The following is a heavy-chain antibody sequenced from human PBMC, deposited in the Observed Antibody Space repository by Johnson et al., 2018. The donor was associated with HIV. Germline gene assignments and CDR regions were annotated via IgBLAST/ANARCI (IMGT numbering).Heavy chain of an antibody. J-gene: IGHJ3*02. CDR3: AKDQASGYYCDAFDI. Sequence: QVQLVESGGGLVQPGGSLRLSCEASGFTFRSYAMHWVRQAPGKGLEWVAVITYDGRNTYYTDSVKGRFIISRDNSKNTLYLQMNSLRAEDTAVYYCAKDQASGYYCDAFDIWGQGTMVTVSS. V-gene: IGHV3-30*04. CDR1: GFTFRSYA. D-gene: IGHD3-22*01. CDR2: ITYDGRNT.